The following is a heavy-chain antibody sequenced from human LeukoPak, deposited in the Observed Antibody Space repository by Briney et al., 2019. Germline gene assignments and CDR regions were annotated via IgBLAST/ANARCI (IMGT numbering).Heavy chain of an antibody. CDR1: GFTLSNYA. D-gene: IGHD5-18*01. CDR2: ISSSGSTI. V-gene: IGHV3-11*04. CDR3: ARDAGYGYDRFDY. Sequence: GGSLRLSCVASGFTLSNYAMSWVRQAPGKGLEWVSYISSSGSTIYYADSVKGRFTISRDNAKNSLYLQMNSLRAEDTAVYYCARDAGYGYDRFDYWGQGTQVTVSS. J-gene: IGHJ4*02.